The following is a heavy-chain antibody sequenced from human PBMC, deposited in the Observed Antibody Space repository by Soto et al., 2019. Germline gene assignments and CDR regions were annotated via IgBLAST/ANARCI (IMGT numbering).Heavy chain of an antibody. J-gene: IGHJ4*02. CDR2: INSDGSST. V-gene: IGHV3-74*01. CDR1: GFTFSSYW. Sequence: GGSLRLSCAASGFTFSSYWMHWVRQAPGKGLVWVSRINSDGSSTSYADSVKGRFTISRDNAKNTLYLQMNSLRAEDTAIYYCARGMRRWELLGHWGQGTPVTVSS. CDR3: ARGMRRWELLGH. D-gene: IGHD1-26*01.